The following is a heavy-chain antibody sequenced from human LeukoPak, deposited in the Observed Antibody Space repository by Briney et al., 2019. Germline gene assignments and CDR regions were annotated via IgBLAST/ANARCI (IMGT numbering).Heavy chain of an antibody. CDR2: IYSGGST. CDR3: ARIETVADAFDI. Sequence: GGSLRLSCAASGFIVSSNYMTWVRQAPGKRLEWVSLIYSGGSTSYADSVRGRFTISRDNSKNTLYLQMNSLRAEDTAVYCCARIETVADAFDIWGQGTLVTVSS. V-gene: IGHV3-66*01. J-gene: IGHJ3*02. D-gene: IGHD1-1*01. CDR1: GFIVSSNY.